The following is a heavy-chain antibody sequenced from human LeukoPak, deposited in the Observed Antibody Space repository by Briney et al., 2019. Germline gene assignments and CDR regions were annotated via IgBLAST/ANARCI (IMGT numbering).Heavy chain of an antibody. J-gene: IGHJ3*01. V-gene: IGHV3-74*01. Sequence: PGGSLRLSCAASGFTFSSSWLHWARQAPGRGLVWVSRISSDVTNTAYGDSVKGRFTISRDNAKNTLYLQMNSLRVDDTGVYYCARGDWGSALSWGRGTMVTVSS. CDR2: ISSDVTNT. D-gene: IGHD7-27*01. CDR1: GFTFSSSW. CDR3: ARGDWGSALS.